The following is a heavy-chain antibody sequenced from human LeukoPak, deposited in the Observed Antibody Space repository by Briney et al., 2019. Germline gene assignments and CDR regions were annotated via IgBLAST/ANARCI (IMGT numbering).Heavy chain of an antibody. V-gene: IGHV1-69*13. Sequence: ASVKVSCKASGGTFSSYAISWVRQAPGQGLEWMGGIIPIFGTANYAQKFQGRVTITADESTSTAYMELSSLRSEDTAVYYCARDHIAVAGTIDPWGQGTLVTVSS. CDR1: GGTFSSYA. J-gene: IGHJ5*02. CDR3: ARDHIAVAGTIDP. D-gene: IGHD6-19*01. CDR2: IIPIFGTA.